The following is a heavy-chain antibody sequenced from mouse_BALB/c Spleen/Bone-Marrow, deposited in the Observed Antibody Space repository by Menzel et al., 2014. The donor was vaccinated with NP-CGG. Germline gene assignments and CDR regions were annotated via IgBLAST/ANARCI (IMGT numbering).Heavy chain of an antibody. CDR1: GYTFTDYW. Sequence: QVQLQQPGAELVTPGASVKMSCKASGYTFTDYWMHWVKQRPGQGLEWIGAIDTSDSYTSYNQKFKGKATLTVDESSSTAYMQLSSLTSEDSAVYYCARSAGYWYFDVWGAGTTVTVSS. CDR2: IDTSDSYT. V-gene: IGHV1-69*02. J-gene: IGHJ1*01. D-gene: IGHD1-2*01. CDR3: ARSAGYWYFDV.